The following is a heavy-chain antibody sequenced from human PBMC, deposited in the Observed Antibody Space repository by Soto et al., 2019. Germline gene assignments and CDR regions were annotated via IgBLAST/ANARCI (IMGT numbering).Heavy chain of an antibody. J-gene: IGHJ3*02. CDR1: GFTVSSNY. V-gene: IGHV3-66*04. CDR2: IYSGGST. D-gene: IGHD6-6*01. CDR3: PRPAQDDPYAFDS. Sequence: GGSLRLSCAASGFTVSSNYMSWVRQAPGKGLEWVSVIYSGGSTYYADSVKGRFTISRDNSKNTLYLQMNSLRAEDTAVYYCPRPAQDDPYAFDSWGQGTMVTVSS.